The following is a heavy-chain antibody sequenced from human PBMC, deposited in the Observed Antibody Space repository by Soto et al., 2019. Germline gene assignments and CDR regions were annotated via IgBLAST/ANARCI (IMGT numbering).Heavy chain of an antibody. CDR3: TIVRVADSALDH. CDR1: GFIFSNNG. V-gene: IGHV3-30*02. Sequence: PGGSLRLSCVVSGFIFSNNGMHGFRQTPGKGLEWVASMSYDGSDTFYADSVKGRFTISRDNSKNTLFLHMSNLRAEDTAMYYCTIVRVADSALDHWGQGTLVTVSS. J-gene: IGHJ4*02. CDR2: MSYDGSDT. D-gene: IGHD3-10*02.